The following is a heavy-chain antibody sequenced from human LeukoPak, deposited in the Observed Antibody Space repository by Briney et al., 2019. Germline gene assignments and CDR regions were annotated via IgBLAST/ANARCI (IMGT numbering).Heavy chain of an antibody. V-gene: IGHV4-59*08. CDR2: IHYSGTT. CDR1: GGSFSGYY. D-gene: IGHD2-2*01. CDR3: AGGTSPNWFDP. J-gene: IGHJ5*02. Sequence: SETLSLTCAVYGGSFSGYYWSWIRQPPGKGLEWIGYIHYSGTTNYNPSLKSRVTISVDTSNNQFSLKLSSVTAADTAVYYCAGGTSPNWFDPWGQGTLVTVSS.